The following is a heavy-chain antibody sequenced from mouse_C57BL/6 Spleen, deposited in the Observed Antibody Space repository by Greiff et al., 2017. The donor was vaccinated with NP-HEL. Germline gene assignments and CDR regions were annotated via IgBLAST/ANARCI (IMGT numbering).Heavy chain of an antibody. CDR1: GYTFTSYW. J-gene: IGHJ2*01. Sequence: QVQLQQPGAELVKPGASVKLSCKASGYTFTSYWMHWVKQRPGQGLEWIGMIHPNSGSNNYNEKFKSKATLTVDKSSSTAYMQLSSLTSEDSAVYYCANYSGSSYFDYWGQGTTLPVSS. D-gene: IGHD1-1*01. CDR2: IHPNSGSN. CDR3: ANYSGSSYFDY. V-gene: IGHV1-64*01.